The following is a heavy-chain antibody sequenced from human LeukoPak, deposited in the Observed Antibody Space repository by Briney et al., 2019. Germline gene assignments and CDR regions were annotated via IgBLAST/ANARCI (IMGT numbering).Heavy chain of an antibody. J-gene: IGHJ4*02. CDR2: ISGSGGST. Sequence: GGSLRLSCAASGFTFSSYAMSWVRQAPGKGLEWVSAISGSGGSTYYADSVKGRFTISRDNSKNTLYLQMNSLRAEDTAIYYCAKHLYSSSFYYFDHWGQGTLVTVSS. CDR3: AKHLYSSSFYYFDH. V-gene: IGHV3-23*01. D-gene: IGHD6-13*01. CDR1: GFTFSSYA.